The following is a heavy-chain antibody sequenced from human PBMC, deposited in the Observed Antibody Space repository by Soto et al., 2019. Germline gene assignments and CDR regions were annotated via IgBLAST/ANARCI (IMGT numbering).Heavy chain of an antibody. Sequence: ASVKVSCKATGYTFSAYTMNWVRQAPGQSLEWMGWINAGSGNTKYSQNFQGRVSITRDTSASTVYMELTGLTSEDTAVYYCASDTETLGPRANDALDIWGQGTVVTVSS. V-gene: IGHV1-3*01. CDR3: ASDTETLGPRANDALDI. D-gene: IGHD3-3*02. J-gene: IGHJ3*02. CDR1: GYTFSAYT. CDR2: INAGSGNT.